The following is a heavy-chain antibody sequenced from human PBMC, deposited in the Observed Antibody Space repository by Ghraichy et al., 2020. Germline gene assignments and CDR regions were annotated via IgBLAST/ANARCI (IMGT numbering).Heavy chain of an antibody. CDR3: GKSDCGGGGYRLINY. D-gene: IGHD2-21*01. CDR2: LSGSGDST. Sequence: GGSLRLSCAASGFTFSSYAMDWVRQAPGKGLEWVSALSGSGDSTYYADSVKGRFTISRDNSKNTLYLQMSSLRAEDTAMYYCGKSDCGGGGYRLINYRGQGTLVTVSS. J-gene: IGHJ4*02. V-gene: IGHV3-23*01. CDR1: GFTFSSYA.